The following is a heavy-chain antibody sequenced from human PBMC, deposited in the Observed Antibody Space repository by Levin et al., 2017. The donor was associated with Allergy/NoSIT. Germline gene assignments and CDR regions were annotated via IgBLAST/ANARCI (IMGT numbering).Heavy chain of an antibody. CDR3: VRFPPTYQLRENPPKDFYYGLDV. J-gene: IGHJ6*02. CDR2: IDPFSGDT. D-gene: IGHD2-2*01. V-gene: IGHV1-2*02. CDR1: GYTFTGYY. Sequence: ASVKVSCKASGYTFTGYYVHWVRQAPGQGLEWMGWIDPFSGDTNYAQKFQGKVTMTRDTMNTAYLELSRLRSDAPAVYYCVRFPPTYQLRENPPKDFYYGLDVWGQGTTVIVSS.